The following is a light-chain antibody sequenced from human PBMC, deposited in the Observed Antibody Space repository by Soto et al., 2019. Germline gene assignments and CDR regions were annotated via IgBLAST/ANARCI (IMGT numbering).Light chain of an antibody. V-gene: IGLV2-14*03. Sequence: QSALTQPASVSGSPGQSITISCTGTSSDIGGYNYVSWYQHHPGKAPKLIIYDVVNRPSGVSHRFAGSKSGNTASLTISGLQAEDEADYYCTSYTTSNTVMFGEGTKVTVL. J-gene: IGLJ3*02. CDR3: TSYTTSNTVM. CDR1: SSDIGGYNY. CDR2: DVV.